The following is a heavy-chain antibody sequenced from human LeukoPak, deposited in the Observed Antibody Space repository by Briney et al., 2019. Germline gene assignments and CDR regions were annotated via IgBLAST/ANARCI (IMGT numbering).Heavy chain of an antibody. CDR3: ARDLNWNDFGWFDP. CDR2: ISWNGGST. D-gene: IGHD1-1*01. V-gene: IGHV3-20*04. J-gene: IGHJ5*02. CDR1: GFTFSSYG. Sequence: GALRLSCAASGFTFSSYGMSWVRQAPGKGLEWVSGISWNGGSTAYADSVRGRFTISSDNAKNSLYLQMNSLRAEDTALYYCARDLNWNDFGWFDPWGQGTLVTVSS.